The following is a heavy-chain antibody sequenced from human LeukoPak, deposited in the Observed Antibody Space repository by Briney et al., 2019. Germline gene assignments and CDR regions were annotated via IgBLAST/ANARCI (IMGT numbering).Heavy chain of an antibody. CDR2: ISSSSSTI. V-gene: IGHV3-48*01. CDR1: GFTFSSYS. Sequence: GGSLRLSCAASGFTFSSYSMNWVRQAPGKGLEWVSYISSSSSTIYYADSVKGRFTISRDNAKNSLYLQMNSLRAEDTAVYYCASYAYCGGDCFFDYWGQGTLVTVSS. CDR3: ASYAYCGGDCFFDY. J-gene: IGHJ4*02. D-gene: IGHD2-21*02.